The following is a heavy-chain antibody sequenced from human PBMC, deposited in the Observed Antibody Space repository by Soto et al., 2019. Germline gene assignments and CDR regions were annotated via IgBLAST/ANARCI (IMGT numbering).Heavy chain of an antibody. V-gene: IGHV1-8*01. CDR1: GYTFTSYD. Sequence: QVQLVQSGAEVRKPGASVKVSCKASGYTFTSYDINWVRQATGQGLEWMGWMNPNSGNTGYAQKFQGRVTMTRNTSISTAYMELSSLRSEDTAVYYCARGKRTMVRGPSAFDIWGQGTMVTVSS. CDR3: ARGKRTMVRGPSAFDI. J-gene: IGHJ3*02. D-gene: IGHD3-10*01. CDR2: MNPNSGNT.